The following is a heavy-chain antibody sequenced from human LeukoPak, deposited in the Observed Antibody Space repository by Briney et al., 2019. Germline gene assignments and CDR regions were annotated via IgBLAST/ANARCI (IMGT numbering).Heavy chain of an antibody. V-gene: IGHV1-8*03. CDR3: ASVTTVTTKGHGAFDI. CDR1: GYTFSSYD. Sequence: GASVKVSCKASGYTFSSYDINWVRQATGQGLEWMGWMDPNSGNTGYAQKFQGRVTITRNTSISTAYMELSSLRSEDTAVYYCASVTTVTTKGHGAFDIWGLGTMVTVSS. CDR2: MDPNSGNT. J-gene: IGHJ3*02. D-gene: IGHD4-17*01.